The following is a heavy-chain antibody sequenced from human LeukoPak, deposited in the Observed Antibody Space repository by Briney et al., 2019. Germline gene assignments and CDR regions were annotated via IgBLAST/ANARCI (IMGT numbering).Heavy chain of an antibody. J-gene: IGHJ4*02. D-gene: IGHD2-2*01. V-gene: IGHV1-69*08. CDR3: ATHCSSTSCYAGSFDY. Sequence: SSVKVSCKASGGTFSSYTISWVRQAPGQGLEWMGRIIPILGTANYAQKFQGRVTITADKSTSTAYMELSSLRSEDTAVYYCATHCSSTSCYAGSFDYWGQGTLVTVSS. CDR1: GGTFSSYT. CDR2: IIPILGTA.